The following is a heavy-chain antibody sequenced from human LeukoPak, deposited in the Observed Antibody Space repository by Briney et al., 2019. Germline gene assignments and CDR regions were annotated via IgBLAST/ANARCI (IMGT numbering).Heavy chain of an antibody. CDR1: GGTFTSNY. CDR3: ARDQEGFDY. Sequence: ASVKVSCKASGGTFTSNYIHWVRQAPGQGLEWMGMIYPRDGSTNYAQKFQGRVTVTRDTSTSTVHMELSGLRSEDTAVYYCARDQEGFDYWGQGTLVTVSS. V-gene: IGHV1-46*01. CDR2: IYPRDGST. J-gene: IGHJ4*02.